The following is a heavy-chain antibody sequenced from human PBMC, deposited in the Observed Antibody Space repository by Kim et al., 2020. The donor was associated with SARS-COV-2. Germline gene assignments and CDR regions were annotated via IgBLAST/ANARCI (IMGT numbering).Heavy chain of an antibody. D-gene: IGHD3-10*01. CDR2: ISYDGSNK. Sequence: GGSLRLSCAASGFTFSSCAIHWVRQAPGKGLEWVAVISYDGSNKYYADSVKGRFTISRDNSKNTLYLQMNSLRAEDTAVYYCAKDAMVRGVIGYYGMDVWGQGTPVTVSS. CDR1: GFTFSSCA. J-gene: IGHJ6*02. V-gene: IGHV3-30*18. CDR3: AKDAMVRGVIGYYGMDV.